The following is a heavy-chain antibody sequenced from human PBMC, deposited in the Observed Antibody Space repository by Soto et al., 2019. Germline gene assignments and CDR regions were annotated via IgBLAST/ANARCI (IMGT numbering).Heavy chain of an antibody. CDR2: ISSSDNTI. Sequence: AGGSLRLSCAASGFTFSDYYMSRIRQAPGKGLEWVSYISSSDNTIYYADSVKGRFTISRDNAKNSLYLQMNSLRAEDTAVYYCEGPPGARGFDPWGQGTLVTGSS. J-gene: IGHJ5*02. CDR3: EGPPGARGFDP. V-gene: IGHV3-11*01. CDR1: GFTFSDYY.